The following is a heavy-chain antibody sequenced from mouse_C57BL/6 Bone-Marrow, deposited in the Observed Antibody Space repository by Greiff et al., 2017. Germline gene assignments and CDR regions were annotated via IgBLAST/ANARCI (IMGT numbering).Heavy chain of an antibody. CDR3: ARTRITTVVATGNVDV. J-gene: IGHJ1*03. CDR1: GYTFTSYG. D-gene: IGHD1-1*01. V-gene: IGHV1-58*01. Sequence: VQLQQSGAKLVRPGSSVKMSCKTSGYTFTSYGINWVKQRPGQGLEWIGYIYIGNGYTEYNEKFKGKATLTSDTSSSTAYMQLSSLTSEDSAIYFCARTRITTVVATGNVDVWGTGTTVTVSS. CDR2: IYIGNGYT.